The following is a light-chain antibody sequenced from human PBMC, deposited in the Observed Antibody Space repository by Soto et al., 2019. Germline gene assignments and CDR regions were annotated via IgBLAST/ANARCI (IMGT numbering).Light chain of an antibody. V-gene: IGLV2-14*01. CDR3: SSYTSSSTLSSTLGWV. CDR1: SSDVGGYNY. J-gene: IGLJ3*02. CDR2: EVS. Sequence: QSALTQPASVSGSPGQSITISCTGTSSDVGGYNYVSWYQQHPGKAPKLMIYEVSNRPSGISNRFSGFKSGNTASLTISGLQAEDEADYYCSSYTSSSTLSSTLGWVFGGGTQLTVL.